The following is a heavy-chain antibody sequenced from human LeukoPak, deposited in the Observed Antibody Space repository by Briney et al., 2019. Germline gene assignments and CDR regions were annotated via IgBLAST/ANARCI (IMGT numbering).Heavy chain of an antibody. CDR3: ASLGDSDFYYGMDV. CDR1: GFTVSSNY. D-gene: IGHD2-21*01. J-gene: IGHJ6*02. Sequence: GGSLRLSCAASGFTVSSNYMSWVRQAPGKGLEWVSVIYSGGSTYYADSVKGRFTISRHNSKNTLYLQMNSLRAEDTAVYYCASLGDSDFYYGMDVWGQGTTVTVSS. V-gene: IGHV3-53*04. CDR2: IYSGGST.